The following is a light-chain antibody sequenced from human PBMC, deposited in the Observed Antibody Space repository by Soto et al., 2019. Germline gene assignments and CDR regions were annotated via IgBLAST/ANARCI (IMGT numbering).Light chain of an antibody. V-gene: IGKV3-15*01. CDR2: GAS. Sequence: EIVMMQSPATLSVSPGERGTLSCRASQSVSSNLAWYQQKSGQAPRLLIYGASTRATGIPARFSGSGSGTEFTLTISSLQSEDFAIYYCQQYNNWPPVTFGQGTRLEIK. CDR3: QQYNNWPPVT. J-gene: IGKJ5*01. CDR1: QSVSSN.